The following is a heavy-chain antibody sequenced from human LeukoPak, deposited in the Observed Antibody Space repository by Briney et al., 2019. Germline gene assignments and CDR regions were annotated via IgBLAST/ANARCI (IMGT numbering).Heavy chain of an antibody. V-gene: IGHV3-30-3*01. J-gene: IGHJ3*02. CDR3: ARVQRQWLVDAFDI. Sequence: GGSLRLSCAVSGFTFSSYAMHWVRQAPGKGLEWVAVISYDGSNKYYADSVKGRFTISRDNSKNTLYLQMNSLRAEDTAVYYCARVQRQWLVDAFDIWGQGTMVTVSS. CDR1: GFTFSSYA. CDR2: ISYDGSNK. D-gene: IGHD6-19*01.